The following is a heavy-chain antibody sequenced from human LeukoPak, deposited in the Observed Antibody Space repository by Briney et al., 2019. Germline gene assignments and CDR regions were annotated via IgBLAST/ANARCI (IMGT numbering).Heavy chain of an antibody. V-gene: IGHV3-66*02. CDR1: GFTVSSNY. Sequence: GGSLRLSCAASGFTVSSNYMSWVRQAPGKGLEGVSNIYSGGSTYYADSVKGRFTISRDNSKNPLYLQMNSLRAEDTAVYFCVRVGYSYGYGDWNHFDYWGQGTLVTVSS. CDR2: IYSGGST. D-gene: IGHD5-18*01. J-gene: IGHJ4*02. CDR3: VRVGYSYGYGDWNHFDY.